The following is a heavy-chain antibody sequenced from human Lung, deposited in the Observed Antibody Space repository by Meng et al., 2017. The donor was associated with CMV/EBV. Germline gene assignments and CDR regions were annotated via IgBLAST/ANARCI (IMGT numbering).Heavy chain of an antibody. Sequence: GESLKISCAASGFTFSSYEMHWVRQAPGKGLEWVSSIDNGGNTYYSGSLKGGFIIFREDVKNSLYLQMNSLRAGDTAVYYCARGRSWFGESAEAFDFWGQGTXVTVSS. D-gene: IGHD3-10*01. J-gene: IGHJ3*01. CDR2: IDNGGNT. CDR1: GFTFSSYE. CDR3: ARGRSWFGESAEAFDF. V-gene: IGHV3-13*01.